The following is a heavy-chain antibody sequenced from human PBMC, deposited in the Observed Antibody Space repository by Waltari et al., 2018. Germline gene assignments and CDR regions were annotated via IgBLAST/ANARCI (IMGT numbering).Heavy chain of an antibody. CDR2: IRRKANSYAT. J-gene: IGHJ4*02. CDR3: TRPTNWGFDY. V-gene: IGHV3-73*01. D-gene: IGHD7-27*01. CDR1: GFTFGGPA. Sequence: EVQRVESGGGLVQPGGSLRLSCAASGFTFGGPAMHWARQASGKGLEWVGRIRRKANSYATAYAASVNCRFTISRDDSKNTAYLQMNSLKTEDTAVYYCTRPTNWGFDYWGQGTLVTVSS.